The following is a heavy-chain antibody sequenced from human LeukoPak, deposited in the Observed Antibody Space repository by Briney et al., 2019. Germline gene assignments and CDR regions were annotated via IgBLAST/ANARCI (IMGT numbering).Heavy chain of an antibody. CDR3: AVDYYDSSGYYYDYFDY. J-gene: IGHJ4*02. CDR1: GYTFTSYD. Sequence: ASVKVSCKASGYTFTSYDINWVRQATGQGLEWMGWMNPNSGNTGYAQKFQGRVTMTRNTSISTAYMELSSLRSEDTAVYYCAVDYYDSSGYYYDYFDYWGQGTLVTVSS. D-gene: IGHD3-22*01. V-gene: IGHV1-8*01. CDR2: MNPNSGNT.